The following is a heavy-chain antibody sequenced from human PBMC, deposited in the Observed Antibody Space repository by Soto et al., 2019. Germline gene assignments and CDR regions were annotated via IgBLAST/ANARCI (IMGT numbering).Heavy chain of an antibody. Sequence: QVQLVESGGGVVQPGRSLRLSCAASGFTISSYGMHWVRQAPGKGLEWVAVISYDGSNKYYADSVKGRFTISRDNSKNTLYLQMNSLRAEDTAVYYCAKEVEGAFDIWGQGTMVTVSS. V-gene: IGHV3-30*18. CDR3: AKEVEGAFDI. CDR1: GFTISSYG. CDR2: ISYDGSNK. J-gene: IGHJ3*02.